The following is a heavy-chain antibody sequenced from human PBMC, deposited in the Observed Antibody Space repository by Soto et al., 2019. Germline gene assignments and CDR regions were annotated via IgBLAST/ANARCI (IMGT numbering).Heavy chain of an antibody. CDR3: AKDDHISRYYFDY. CDR1: GFTFSSYG. CDR2: ISYDGSNK. D-gene: IGHD2-21*01. V-gene: IGHV3-30*18. J-gene: IGHJ4*02. Sequence: VGSLRLSCAASGFTFSSYGMHWVRQAPGKGLEWVAVISYDGSNKYYADSVKGRFTISRDNSKNTLYLQMNSLRAEDTAVYYCAKDDHISRYYFDYWGQGTLVTVSS.